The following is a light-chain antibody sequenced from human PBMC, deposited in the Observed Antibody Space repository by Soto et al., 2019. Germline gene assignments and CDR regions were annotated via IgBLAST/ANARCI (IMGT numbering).Light chain of an antibody. Sequence: QSALTQPRSVSGSPGQSVTISCTGTSSDVGGYNYVSWYQQHPGTAPKLLIYDNNNRPSGVPDRFSGSKSDTSASLAITGLQAEDEADYYCQSFDTSLSGFVVFGGGTKLTVL. CDR2: DNN. J-gene: IGLJ2*01. CDR3: QSFDTSLSGFVV. CDR1: SSDVGGYNY. V-gene: IGLV2-11*01.